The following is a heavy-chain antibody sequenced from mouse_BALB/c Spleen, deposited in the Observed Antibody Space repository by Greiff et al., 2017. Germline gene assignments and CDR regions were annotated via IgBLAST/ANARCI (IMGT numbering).Heavy chain of an antibody. CDR1: GFTFSSYT. CDR2: ISNGGGST. D-gene: IGHD2-10*01. J-gene: IGHJ3*01. Sequence: EVNVVESGGGLVQPGGSLKLSCAASGFTFSSYTMSWVRQTPEKRLEWVAYISNGGGSTYYPDAVKGRFTISRDNAKNTLYLQMSSLKSEDTAMYYCARPPYYGNPRFAYWGQGTLVTVSA. CDR3: ARPPYYGNPRFAY. V-gene: IGHV5-12-2*01.